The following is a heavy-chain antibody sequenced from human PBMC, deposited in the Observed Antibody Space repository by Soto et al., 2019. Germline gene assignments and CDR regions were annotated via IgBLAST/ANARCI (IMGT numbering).Heavy chain of an antibody. J-gene: IGHJ4*02. D-gene: IGHD2-8*01. CDR2: VFYTGST. V-gene: IGHV4-59*12. CDR1: GGSINNFY. Sequence: QVQLQESGPGLVRPSETLSLTCNVSGGSINNFYWSWIRQPPGMGLEWIGYVFYTGSTSYNPSLKSRVTMSVDMSKNQFSLRLRSVTAADTGVYYCARTRMVGKVSPQMGYYFDDWGQGTLVTVSS. CDR3: ARTRMVGKVSPQMGYYFDD.